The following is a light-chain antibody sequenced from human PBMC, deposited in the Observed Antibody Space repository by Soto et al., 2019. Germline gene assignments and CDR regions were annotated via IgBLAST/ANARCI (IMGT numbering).Light chain of an antibody. J-gene: IGKJ1*01. CDR3: MQALQTPWT. Sequence: DIVMTQSPLSLPVTPGEPASISCRSSQSLLHSNGYNYLDWYVQKPGQSPQLLIYLESNRASGVPDRFSGSGSGSGFTMEINRVVTEDVGVYYCMQALQTPWTFGQGTKVDIK. V-gene: IGKV2-28*01. CDR1: QSLLHSNGYNY. CDR2: LES.